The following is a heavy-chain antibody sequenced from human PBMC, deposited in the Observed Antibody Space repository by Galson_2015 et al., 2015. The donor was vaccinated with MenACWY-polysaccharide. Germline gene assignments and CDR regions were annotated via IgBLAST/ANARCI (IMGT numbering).Heavy chain of an antibody. CDR3: ARDAAVLEYSSSSRSPGGWFDP. V-gene: IGHV4-61*02. CDR1: GGSISSGSYY. J-gene: IGHJ5*02. Sequence: TMSLTCTVSGGSISSGSYYWTWIRQPAGKGLEWIGRIYTSGSTKYNPSLKSRVTISIDTSKNHFSLKLSSVTAADTAVYYCARDAAVLEYSSSSRSPGGWFDPWGQGTLVTVSS. CDR2: IYTSGST. D-gene: IGHD6-6*01.